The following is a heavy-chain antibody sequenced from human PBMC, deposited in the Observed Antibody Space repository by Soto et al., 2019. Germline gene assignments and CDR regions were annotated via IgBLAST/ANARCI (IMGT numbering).Heavy chain of an antibody. V-gene: IGHV5-51*01. D-gene: IGHD3-22*01. J-gene: IGHJ6*02. CDR1: GYSFTSYW. Sequence: GESLKISCKGSGYSFTSYWIGWLRQMPGKGLEWMGIIYPGASETRYSPSFQCQVTISAAKSISTAYLKWSSLKASDTAMYYCARQYYYDCSGYSDYYYGMDVWGQGTKVTVSS. CDR3: ARQYYYDCSGYSDYYYGMDV. CDR2: IYPGASET.